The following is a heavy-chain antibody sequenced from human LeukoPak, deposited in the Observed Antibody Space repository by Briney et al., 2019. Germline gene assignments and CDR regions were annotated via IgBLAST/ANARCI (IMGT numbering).Heavy chain of an antibody. CDR1: GGSISRYY. J-gene: IGHJ3*02. V-gene: IGHV4-4*07. D-gene: IGHD1-1*01. CDR2: IYTSGST. CDR3: ARDEFGWNDAFDI. Sequence: SETLSLTCTVSGGSISRYYWSWLRQPAGKGLEWIGRIYTSGSTNYNPSLKSRVTMSVDTSKNQFSLKLSSVTAADTAVYYCARDEFGWNDAFDIWGRGTMVTVSS.